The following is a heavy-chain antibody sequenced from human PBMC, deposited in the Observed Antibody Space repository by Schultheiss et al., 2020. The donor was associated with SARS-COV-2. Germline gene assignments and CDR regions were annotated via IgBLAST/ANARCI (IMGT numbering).Heavy chain of an antibody. V-gene: IGHV3-66*01. Sequence: GESLKISCAASGFTVSSNYMSWVRQAPGKGLEWVSVIYSGGSTYYADSVKGRFTISRDNSKNTLYLQMNSLRAEDTAVYYCARAAIDYWGQGTLVTVSS. J-gene: IGHJ4*02. CDR3: ARAAIDY. CDR1: GFTVSSNY. D-gene: IGHD3-9*01. CDR2: IYSGGST.